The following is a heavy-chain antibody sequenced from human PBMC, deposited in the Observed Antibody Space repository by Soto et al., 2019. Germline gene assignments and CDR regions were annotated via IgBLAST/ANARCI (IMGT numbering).Heavy chain of an antibody. D-gene: IGHD3-3*01. V-gene: IGHV4-39*01. J-gene: IGHJ4*02. CDR2: IYYSGST. CDR3: ASPITIFGGEPTDY. CDR1: GGSISSSSYY. Sequence: SETLSLTCTVSGGSISSSSYYWGWIRQPPGKGLEWIGSIYYSGSTYYNPSLKSRVTISVDTSKNQFSLKLSSVTAADTAVYYCASPITIFGGEPTDYWGQGTLVTVSS.